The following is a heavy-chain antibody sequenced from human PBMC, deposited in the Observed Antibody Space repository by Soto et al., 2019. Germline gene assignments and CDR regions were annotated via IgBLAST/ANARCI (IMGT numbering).Heavy chain of an antibody. CDR2: ISGSGSNT. V-gene: IGHV3-23*01. CDR1: VFTFTSYA. D-gene: IGHD1-26*01. Sequence: VGSLRLSCASSVFTFTSYAMSCVRLTPGKCLEWVSAISGSGSNTFYADSVRGRFTISRDNSKNTVFLQMNNLRAEDTAVYFCPRDRATFEYWGQGTRFIVSS. CDR3: PRDRATFEY. J-gene: IGHJ4*02.